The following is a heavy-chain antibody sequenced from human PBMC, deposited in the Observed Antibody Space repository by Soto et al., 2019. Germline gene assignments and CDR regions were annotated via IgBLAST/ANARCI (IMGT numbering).Heavy chain of an antibody. Sequence: SLRLSWTASGFTFSSYEMNWVRQAPGKGLEWISYISSSGSTIYYADSVKGRFTISRDNAKNSLYLQMNSLRAEDTAVYYCARVSDDGSFLVDYWGQGTLVTV. V-gene: IGHV3-48*03. J-gene: IGHJ4*02. CDR1: GFTFSSYE. CDR2: ISSSGSTI. D-gene: IGHD3-10*01. CDR3: ARVSDDGSFLVDY.